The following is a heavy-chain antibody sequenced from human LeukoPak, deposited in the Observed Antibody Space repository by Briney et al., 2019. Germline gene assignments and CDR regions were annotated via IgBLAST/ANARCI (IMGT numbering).Heavy chain of an antibody. D-gene: IGHD2-2*01. V-gene: IGHV1-2*02. CDR1: GYTFSGYY. J-gene: IGHJ4*02. CDR2: INPNSGGT. Sequence: ASVKVSCKASGYTFSGYYMHWVRQAPGQGLEWMGWINPNSGGTNYAQKFQGRVTMTRDTSISTAYMELSRLRSDDTAVYYCARILVLGYCSSTSCPPFDYWGQGTLVTVSS. CDR3: ARILVLGYCSSTSCPPFDY.